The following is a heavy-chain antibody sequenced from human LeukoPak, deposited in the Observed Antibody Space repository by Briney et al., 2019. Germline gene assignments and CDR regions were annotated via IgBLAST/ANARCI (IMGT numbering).Heavy chain of an antibody. J-gene: IGHJ4*02. CDR1: GLIFTDYG. Sequence: GGSLRLSCAASGLIFTDYGFHWVRQAPGKGLEWVAAIWSDSTNMFYAQSVRGRFIIQRDDYQNTVYLEMSSLRAEDTAVYYCTKDAQRGFDYSNSFQFWGQGSLVTVSS. D-gene: IGHD4-11*01. CDR3: TKDAQRGFDYSNSFQF. CDR2: IWSDSTNM. V-gene: IGHV3-33*06.